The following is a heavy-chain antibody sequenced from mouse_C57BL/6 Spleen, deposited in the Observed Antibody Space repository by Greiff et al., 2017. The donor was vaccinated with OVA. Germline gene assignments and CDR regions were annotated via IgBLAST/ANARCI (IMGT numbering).Heavy chain of an antibody. Sequence: VPLKASGGDLVKPGGSLKLSCAASGFTFSSYGMSWVRQTPDKRLEWVATISSGGSYTYYPDSVKGRFTISRANAKNTLYLQMRSLKSEDSAMYYCARHKIELVQENYFDYWGQGTTLTVSS. CDR2: ISSGGSYT. D-gene: IGHD4-1*01. CDR1: GFTFSSYG. CDR3: ARHKIELVQENYFDY. V-gene: IGHV5-6*01. J-gene: IGHJ2*01.